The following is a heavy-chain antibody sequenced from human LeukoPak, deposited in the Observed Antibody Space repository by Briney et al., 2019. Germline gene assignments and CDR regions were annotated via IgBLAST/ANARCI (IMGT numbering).Heavy chain of an antibody. Sequence: GGSLRLSCAASGFTVSSNYMSWVRQAPGKGLEWVSVIYSGGSTYYADSVKVRFTISRDNSKNTLYLQMNSLRAEDTAVYYCARGRKQWLAIYYFDYWGQGTLVTVSS. CDR1: GFTVSSNY. D-gene: IGHD6-19*01. V-gene: IGHV3-53*01. CDR3: ARGRKQWLAIYYFDY. CDR2: IYSGGST. J-gene: IGHJ4*02.